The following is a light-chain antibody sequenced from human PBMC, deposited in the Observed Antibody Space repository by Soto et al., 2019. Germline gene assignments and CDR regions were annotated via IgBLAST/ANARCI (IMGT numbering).Light chain of an antibody. CDR1: QSVSYN. CDR3: QQYKNWPPLT. Sequence: EIVMTQSPATLSVSPGETATLSCRASQSVSYNLAWCQQQPGQGPRLLIYGAFTRATGIPARFSGSGSETEFTLTISRLQSEDFAVYYCQQYKNWPPLTFGGGTKVEIK. CDR2: GAF. J-gene: IGKJ4*01. V-gene: IGKV3-15*01.